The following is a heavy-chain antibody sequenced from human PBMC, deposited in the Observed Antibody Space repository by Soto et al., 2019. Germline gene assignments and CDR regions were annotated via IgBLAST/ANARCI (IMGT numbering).Heavy chain of an antibody. V-gene: IGHV1-2*02. CDR1: GYTFTGYY. CDR3: ARGPLGASLIHYYYNGMCG. J-gene: IGHJ6*02. D-gene: IGHD1-26*01. CDR2: INPNSGGT. Sequence: ASVKVSCKASGYTFTGYYMHWVRQAPGQGLEGMGWINPNSGGTNYAQKFQGRVTMTRDTSISTAYMEMSRLRSDDTAVYYCARGPLGASLIHYYYNGMCGGGQGTTVTVAS.